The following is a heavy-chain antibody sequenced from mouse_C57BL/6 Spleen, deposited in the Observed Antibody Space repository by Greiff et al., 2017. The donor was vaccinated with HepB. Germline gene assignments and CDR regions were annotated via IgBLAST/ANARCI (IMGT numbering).Heavy chain of an antibody. D-gene: IGHD2-3*01. J-gene: IGHJ4*01. CDR1: GFTFSDYG. V-gene: IGHV5-17*01. CDR2: ISSGSSTI. Sequence: EVQLVESGGGLVKPGGSLKLSCAASGFTFSDYGMHWVRQAPEKGLEWVAYISSGSSTIYYADTVKGRFTISRDNAKNTLCLQMTSLRSEDTAMYYCARFDDGYYGDYYAMDYWGQGTSVTVSS. CDR3: ARFDDGYYGDYYAMDY.